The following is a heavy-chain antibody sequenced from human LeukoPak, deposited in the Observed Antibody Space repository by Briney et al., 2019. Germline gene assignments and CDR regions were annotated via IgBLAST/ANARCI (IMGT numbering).Heavy chain of an antibody. CDR3: ARYYYESSGYSHWFDP. J-gene: IGHJ5*02. CDR2: MHYSGST. Sequence: SQTLSLTCTVSGGSISSGDSYWSWIRQPPGKGLERITYMHYSGSTYYNPSLKSRVTISVDTSKNQFSLKLSSVTAADTAVYYCARYYYESSGYSHWFDPWGQGTLVTVSP. D-gene: IGHD3-22*01. CDR1: GGSISSGDSY. V-gene: IGHV4-30-4*01.